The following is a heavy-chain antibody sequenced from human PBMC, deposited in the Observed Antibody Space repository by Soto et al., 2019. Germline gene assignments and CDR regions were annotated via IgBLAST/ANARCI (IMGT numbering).Heavy chain of an antibody. J-gene: IGHJ4*02. CDR1: GYPFTVYY. D-gene: IGHD1-26*01. CDR3: ARDLAKGGGSAGFDY. Sequence: GGSVEVSFKACGYPFTVYYMHLVRQAPGQGLEWMGWINPKSGGTMYPQKFQGRVTMTWDTSISTAYMALTRLRSDDTAVYYCARDLAKGGGSAGFDYWGQGTMVTVSS. CDR2: INPKSGGT. V-gene: IGHV1-2*02.